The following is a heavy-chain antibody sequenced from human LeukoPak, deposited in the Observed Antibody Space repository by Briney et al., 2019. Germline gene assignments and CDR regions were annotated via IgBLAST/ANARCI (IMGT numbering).Heavy chain of an antibody. Sequence: GRSLRLSCAASGFTFSSYWMNWVRQAPGKGLVWVSRINSDGSSTSYADSVKGRFTISRDNAKNTLYLQMNSLRGEDTAVYYCARGTGYSVFDYWGQGTLVTVSS. CDR2: INSDGSST. D-gene: IGHD5-24*01. V-gene: IGHV3-74*01. CDR3: ARGTGYSVFDY. CDR1: GFTFSSYW. J-gene: IGHJ4*02.